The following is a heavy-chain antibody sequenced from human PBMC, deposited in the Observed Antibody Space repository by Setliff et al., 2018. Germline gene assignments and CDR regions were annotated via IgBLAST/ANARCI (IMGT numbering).Heavy chain of an antibody. V-gene: IGHV1-18*01. CDR3: ARAPSVELVTIRTNSWFTY. D-gene: IGHD5-18*01. J-gene: IGHJ4*02. CDR1: GSPVRNYA. Sequence: ASGEVSCQASGSPVRNYAFAWVRQAPGQGLEWVGWISVYNGDTNCAQKFQGRVTLTTDTSTSTAYMELRSLTSDDSAFYYCARAPSVELVTIRTNSWFTYWGQGTLVTVSS. CDR2: ISVYNGDT.